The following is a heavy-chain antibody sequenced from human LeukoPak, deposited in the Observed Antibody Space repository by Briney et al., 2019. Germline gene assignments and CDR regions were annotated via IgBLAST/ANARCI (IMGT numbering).Heavy chain of an antibody. D-gene: IGHD6-13*01. J-gene: IGHJ4*02. Sequence: GGSLRLSCAASGFTFTSYTINWDRQAPGKGLEWVSSITSPSSNIHYADSVKGRFTISRDNAKNSLYLQMNSLRPEDTAVYYCARVGSSLTHYFDYWGQGTLVTVSS. CDR2: ITSPSSNI. CDR3: ARVGSSLTHYFDY. V-gene: IGHV3-21*01. CDR1: GFTFTSYT.